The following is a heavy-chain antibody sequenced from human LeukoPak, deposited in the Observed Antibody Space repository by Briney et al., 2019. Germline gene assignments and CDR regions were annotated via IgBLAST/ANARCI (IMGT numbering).Heavy chain of an antibody. J-gene: IGHJ4*02. CDR2: IYYSGST. CDR1: GGSIRSYY. D-gene: IGHD4-17*01. Sequence: SETLSLTCTVSGGSIRSYYWSWIRQPPGKGLEWIGYIYYSGSTNYNPSLKSRVSISVDTSKNQFSLKLSSVTAADTAVYYCARTGSTVTMLYSFDHWGQGTLVTVSS. CDR3: ARTGSTVTMLYSFDH. V-gene: IGHV4-59*01.